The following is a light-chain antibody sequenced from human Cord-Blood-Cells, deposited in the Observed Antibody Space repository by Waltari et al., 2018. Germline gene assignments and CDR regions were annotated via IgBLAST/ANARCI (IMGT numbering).Light chain of an antibody. CDR2: DAS. J-gene: IGKJ5*01. CDR1: QSVSSY. CDR3: QQRSNWPPT. V-gene: IGKV3-11*01. Sequence: EIVLTQSPATLPLSPGERATLSCRASQSVSSYLAWYQQKPGQAPRLLISDASNRATGIPARFSGSGSGTDFTLTISSLEPEDFAVYYCQQRSNWPPTFGQGTRLEIK.